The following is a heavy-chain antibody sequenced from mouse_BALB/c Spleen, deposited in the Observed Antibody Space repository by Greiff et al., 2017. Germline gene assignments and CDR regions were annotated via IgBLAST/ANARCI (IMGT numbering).Heavy chain of an antibody. Sequence: EVQVVESGGDLVKPGGSLKLSCAASGFTFSSYGMSWVRQTPDKRLEWVATISSGGSYTYYPDSVKGRFTISRDNAKNTLYLQMSSLKSEDTAMYYCARRERCFDYWGQGTTLTVSS. CDR3: ARRERCFDY. V-gene: IGHV5-6*01. CDR2: ISSGGSYT. J-gene: IGHJ2*01. CDR1: GFTFSSYG.